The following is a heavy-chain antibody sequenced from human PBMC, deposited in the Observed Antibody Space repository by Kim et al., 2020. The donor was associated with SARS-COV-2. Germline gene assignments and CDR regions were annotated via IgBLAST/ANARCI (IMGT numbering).Heavy chain of an antibody. J-gene: IGHJ4*01. CDR2: IYYVGAN. CDR3: ARHGGPVVRGVTHFDF. CDR1: GGTINSTASH. Sequence: SETLSLTCTVSGGTINSTASHWGWIRQPPGKALEWLGSIYYVGANFYNESLKSRLTITRDMSKNQFFLKLASVTPADTAVYYCARHGGPVVRGVTHFDFCRQGIVVTVAS. D-gene: IGHD3-10*01. V-gene: IGHV4-39*01.